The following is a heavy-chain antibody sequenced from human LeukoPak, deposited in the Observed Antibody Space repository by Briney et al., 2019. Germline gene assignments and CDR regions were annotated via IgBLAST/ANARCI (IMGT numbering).Heavy chain of an antibody. D-gene: IGHD6-13*01. J-gene: IGHJ6*03. CDR1: GFTFSNAW. V-gene: IGHV3-15*01. Sequence: GGSLRLSCAASGFTFSNAWMSWVRRAPGKGLEWVGRIKSKTDGGTTDYAAPVKGRFTISRDDSKNTLYLQMNSLKTEDTAVYYCTTLTRIAAAGFFSYYYYMDVWGKGTTVTVSS. CDR2: IKSKTDGGTT. CDR3: TTLTRIAAAGFFSYYYYMDV.